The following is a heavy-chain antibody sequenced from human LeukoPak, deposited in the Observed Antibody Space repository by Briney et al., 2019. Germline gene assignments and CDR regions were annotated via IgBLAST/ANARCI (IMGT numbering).Heavy chain of an antibody. Sequence: GGSLRLSCAASGFTFNDYYMSWIRQAPGKGLEWVAHINQDGSEEHYMDSVKARFTISRDNAKNSLSLQMNSLRAEDTAVYYCVRDGGVSGYDLLDYWGQGTLVTVSS. V-gene: IGHV3-7*01. CDR1: GFTFNDYY. J-gene: IGHJ4*02. CDR2: INQDGSEE. CDR3: VRDGGVSGYDLLDY. D-gene: IGHD5-12*01.